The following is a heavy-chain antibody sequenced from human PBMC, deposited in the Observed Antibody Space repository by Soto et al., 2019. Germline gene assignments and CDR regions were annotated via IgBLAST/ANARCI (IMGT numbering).Heavy chain of an antibody. CDR2: ISYDGSNK. CDR1: GFTFSSYA. D-gene: IGHD2-8*01. J-gene: IGHJ6*02. CDR3: ARGTGYCTNGVCYRDYYYGMDV. Sequence: GGSLRLSCAASGFTFSSYAMHWVRQAPGKGLEWVAVISYDGSNKYYADSVKGRFTISRDNSKNTLYLQMNSLRAEDTAVYYCARGTGYCTNGVCYRDYYYGMDVWGQGTTVTVSS. V-gene: IGHV3-30-3*01.